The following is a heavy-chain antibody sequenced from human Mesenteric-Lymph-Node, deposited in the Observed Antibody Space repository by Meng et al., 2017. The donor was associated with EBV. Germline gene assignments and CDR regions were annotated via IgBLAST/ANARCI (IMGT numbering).Heavy chain of an antibody. Sequence: QIFLVQSGAGVENPGASVKVSCQPSGYSFSSYGIGWVRQAPGQGLEWMGWISGYNGHTKYAQKFQGRLTMTTDTSTNTAYMELRSLKSDDTAVYYCARERDYGGNFYYFDYWGQGTLVTVSS. CDR2: ISGYNGHT. V-gene: IGHV1-18*01. D-gene: IGHD4-23*01. J-gene: IGHJ4*02. CDR1: GYSFSSYG. CDR3: ARERDYGGNFYYFDY.